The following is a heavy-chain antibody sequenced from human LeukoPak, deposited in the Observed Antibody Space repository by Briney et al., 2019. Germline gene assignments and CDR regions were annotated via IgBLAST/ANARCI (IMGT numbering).Heavy chain of an antibody. V-gene: IGHV4-39*01. CDR2: IYYSGST. Sequence: PSETLSLTCTVSGGSINSSSYYWGWIRQPPGKGLEWIGSIYYSGSTYYNPSLKSRVTISVDTSKNQFSLKLSSVTAADTAVYYCATLDVDFDYWGQGTLVTVSS. CDR1: GGSINSSSYY. CDR3: ATLDVDFDY. D-gene: IGHD2-2*03. J-gene: IGHJ4*02.